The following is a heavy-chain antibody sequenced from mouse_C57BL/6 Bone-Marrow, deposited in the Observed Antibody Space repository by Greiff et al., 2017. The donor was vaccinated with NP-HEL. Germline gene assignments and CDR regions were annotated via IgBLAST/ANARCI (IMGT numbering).Heavy chain of an antibody. D-gene: IGHD2-4*01. CDR1: GYAFSSSW. CDR2: IYPGDGDT. Sequence: VKLQESGPELVKPGASVKISCKASGYAFSSSWMNWVKQRPGKGLEWIGRIYPGDGDTNYNGKFKGKATLTADKSSSTAYMQLSSLTSEDSAVYFCARLYYDYPYYFDYWGQGTTLTVSS. J-gene: IGHJ2*01. CDR3: ARLYYDYPYYFDY. V-gene: IGHV1-82*01.